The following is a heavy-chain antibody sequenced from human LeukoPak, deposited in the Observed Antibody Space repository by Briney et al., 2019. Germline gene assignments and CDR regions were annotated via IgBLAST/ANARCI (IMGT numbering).Heavy chain of an antibody. CDR2: INPDSGGT. J-gene: IGHJ4*02. D-gene: IGHD4-17*01. CDR3: ARDSGYGDYVLGY. Sequence: ASVKVSCKASGYTFTGYYIHWVRQAPGQGLEWMGRINPDSGGTNYAQKFQGRVTMTRDTSVSTAYMELSRLRSDDTAVYYCARDSGYGDYVLGYWGQGTLVTVSS. V-gene: IGHV1-2*06. CDR1: GYTFTGYY.